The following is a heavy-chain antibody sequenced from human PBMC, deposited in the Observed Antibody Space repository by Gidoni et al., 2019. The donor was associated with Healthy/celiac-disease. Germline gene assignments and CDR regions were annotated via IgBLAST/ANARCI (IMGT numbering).Heavy chain of an antibody. V-gene: IGHV3-23*01. CDR3: AGGDLEWLLYG. Sequence: EVQLLESGGGLVQPGGSLRLSCAASGFTFSSYAMRWVRQAPGKGLEWVSAISGSGGSTYYADSVKGRFTISRDNSKNTLYLQMNSLRAEDTAVYYCAGGDLEWLLYGWGQGTLVTVSS. J-gene: IGHJ4*02. CDR1: GFTFSSYA. CDR2: ISGSGGST. D-gene: IGHD3-3*01.